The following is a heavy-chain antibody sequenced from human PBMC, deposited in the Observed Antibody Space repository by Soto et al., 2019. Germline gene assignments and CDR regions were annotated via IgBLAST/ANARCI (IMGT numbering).Heavy chain of an antibody. Sequence: QVPLVQSGAEVKKPGASVKVSCKASGYTFTDYYMHWVRQAPGQGLEWMGWINPNSGGTNYAQKFQDRVTMTRVTSISTAYMELRSLRSDDTALYYWAKDPNLVVGAAGTGGMDVWGQGTTVTVSS. CDR2: INPNSGGT. J-gene: IGHJ6*02. V-gene: IGHV1-2*02. CDR1: GYTFTDYY. D-gene: IGHD6-13*01. CDR3: AKDPNLVVGAAGTGGMDV.